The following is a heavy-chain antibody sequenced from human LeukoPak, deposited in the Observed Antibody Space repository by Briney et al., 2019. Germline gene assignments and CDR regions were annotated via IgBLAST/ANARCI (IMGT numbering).Heavy chain of an antibody. CDR1: GGSISSYY. J-gene: IGHJ5*02. Sequence: SETLSLTFTGSGGSISSYYWSLIRQPPGKGLEWIGYIYTSGSTNYNPSLKSRVTISVDTSKNQFSLKLSSVTAADTAVYYCARHVYCGGDCYSGWFDPWGQGTLVTVSS. D-gene: IGHD2-21*02. CDR3: ARHVYCGGDCYSGWFDP. CDR2: IYTSGST. V-gene: IGHV4-4*09.